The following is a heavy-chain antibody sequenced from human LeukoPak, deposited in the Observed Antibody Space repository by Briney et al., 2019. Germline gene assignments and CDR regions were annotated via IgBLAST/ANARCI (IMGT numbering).Heavy chain of an antibody. CDR1: GFTFSSYW. Sequence: GSLRLSCAASGFTFSSYWMSWVRQPPGKGLEWIGSIYYSGSTYYNPSLKSRVTISVDTSKNQFSLKLSSVTAADTAVYYCARPSDCSGGSCYHRDWYFDLWGRGTLVTVSS. V-gene: IGHV4-39*07. CDR2: IYYSGST. CDR3: ARPSDCSGGSCYHRDWYFDL. J-gene: IGHJ2*01. D-gene: IGHD2-15*01.